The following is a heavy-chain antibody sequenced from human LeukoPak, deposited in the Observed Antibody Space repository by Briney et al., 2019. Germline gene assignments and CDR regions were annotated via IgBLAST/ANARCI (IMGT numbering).Heavy chain of an antibody. CDR1: GYTFTSYG. CDR2: ISAYNGNT. D-gene: IGHD3-10*01. Sequence: ASVKVSCKAPGYTFTSYGISWVRQAPGQGLEWMGWISAYNGNTNYAQKLQGRVTMTTDTSTSTAYMELRSLRSDDAAVYYCARDRPLLWFGEFHYVNFDYWGQGTLVTVSS. CDR3: ARDRPLLWFGEFHYVNFDY. V-gene: IGHV1-18*01. J-gene: IGHJ4*02.